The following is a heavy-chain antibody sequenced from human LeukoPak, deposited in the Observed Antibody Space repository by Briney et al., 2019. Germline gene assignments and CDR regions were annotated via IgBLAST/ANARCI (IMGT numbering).Heavy chain of an antibody. J-gene: IGHJ3*02. D-gene: IGHD2-15*01. V-gene: IGHV1-8*01. CDR1: GYTFTSYD. Sequence: ASVKVSCKASGYTFTSYDINWVRQATGQGLEWMGWMNPNSGNTGHAQKFQGRVTMTRNTSISTAYMELSSLRSEDTAVYYCARNFLRDMNAFDIWGQGTMVTVSS. CDR3: ARNFLRDMNAFDI. CDR2: MNPNSGNT.